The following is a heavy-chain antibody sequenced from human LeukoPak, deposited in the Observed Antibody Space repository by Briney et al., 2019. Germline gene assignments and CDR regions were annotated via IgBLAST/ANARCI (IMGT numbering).Heavy chain of an antibody. J-gene: IGHJ4*02. CDR2: IRNDASNK. CDR1: GFTFSSYG. V-gene: IGHV3-30*02. CDR3: AKDGRYGELNY. D-gene: IGHD3-10*01. Sequence: GGSLRLSCEASGFTFSSYGMHWVRQAPGKGLEWVSFIRNDASNKWCVDSVKGRFTISRDNSKNTLYLQMNSVRPEDTAVYYCAKDGRYGELNYWGQGTLVTVSS.